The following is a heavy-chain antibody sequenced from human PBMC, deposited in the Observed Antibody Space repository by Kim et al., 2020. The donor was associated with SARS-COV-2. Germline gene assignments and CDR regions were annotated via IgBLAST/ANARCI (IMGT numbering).Heavy chain of an antibody. CDR1: GFTFSSYW. V-gene: IGHV3-7*01. CDR2: IKQDGSEK. Sequence: GGSLRLSCAASGFTFSSYWMSWVRQAPGKGLEWVANIKQDGSEKYYVDSVKGRFTISRDNAKNSLYLQMNSLRAEDTAVYYCASSVGVSQWLRWGYYYYGMDVWGQGTTVTVSS. CDR3: ASSVGVSQWLRWGYYYYGMDV. J-gene: IGHJ6*02. D-gene: IGHD5-12*01.